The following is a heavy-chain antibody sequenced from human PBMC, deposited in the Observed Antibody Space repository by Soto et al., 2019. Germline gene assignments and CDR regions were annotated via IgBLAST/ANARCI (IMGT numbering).Heavy chain of an antibody. Sequence: SLRLSCAASGFSFNHAWMDCVRQAPGKGREGFGRIKSKTDDGTTDYAAPVKGRITISRDDSKNTLYLQMNSTKTEDTAVYYCTTVRQQLVLDYYYYGMDVWSQGTTVIVTS. CDR3: TTVRQQLVLDYYYYGMDV. J-gene: IGHJ6*02. V-gene: IGHV3-15*07. D-gene: IGHD6-13*01. CDR2: IKSKTDDGTT. CDR1: GFSFNHAW.